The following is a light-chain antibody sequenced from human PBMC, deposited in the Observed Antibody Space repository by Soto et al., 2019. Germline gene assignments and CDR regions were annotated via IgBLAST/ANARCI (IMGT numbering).Light chain of an antibody. CDR2: GAS. CDR1: ERISSNF. CDR3: QQYGTSPFT. V-gene: IGKV3-20*01. J-gene: IGKJ3*01. Sequence: VLTQSPDTLSLSPGERATLSCRASERISSNFLAWYQQRPGQAPRLLIYGASTRDSGIPDRFSGSGSGTDFDLTISRMEPEDVAVFYCQQYGTSPFTFGPGTTVEIK.